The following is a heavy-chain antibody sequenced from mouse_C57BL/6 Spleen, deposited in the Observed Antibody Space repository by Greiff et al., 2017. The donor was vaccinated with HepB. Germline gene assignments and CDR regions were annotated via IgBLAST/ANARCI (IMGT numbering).Heavy chain of an antibody. Sequence: EVQGVESGGGLVQPKGSLKLSCAASGFTFNTYAMHWVRQAPGKGLEWVARIRSKSSNYATYYADSVKDRFTISRDDSQSMLYLQMNNLKTEDTAMYYCVRASFYYPSYWYFDVWGTGTTVTVSS. J-gene: IGHJ1*03. V-gene: IGHV10-3*01. CDR2: IRSKSSNYAT. CDR3: VRASFYYPSYWYFDV. CDR1: GFTFNTYA. D-gene: IGHD1-1*01.